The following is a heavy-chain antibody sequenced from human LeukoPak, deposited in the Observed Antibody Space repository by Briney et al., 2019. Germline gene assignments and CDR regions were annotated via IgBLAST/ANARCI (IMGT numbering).Heavy chain of an antibody. V-gene: IGHV4-31*03. Sequence: TSETLSLTCTVSGGSISSGGYYWSWIRQHPGTGLEWIGYIYYSGSTYYNPSLKSRVTISVDTSKNQFSLKLSSVTAADTAVYYCARYYDSSGSWYFDLWGRGTLVTVSS. CDR2: IYYSGST. D-gene: IGHD3-22*01. CDR1: GGSISSGGYY. J-gene: IGHJ2*01. CDR3: ARYYDSSGSWYFDL.